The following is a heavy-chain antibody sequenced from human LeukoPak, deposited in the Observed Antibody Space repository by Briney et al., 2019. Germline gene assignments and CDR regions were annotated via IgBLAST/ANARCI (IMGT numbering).Heavy chain of an antibody. CDR3: ARRSLIAAAPTTFDY. D-gene: IGHD6-13*01. J-gene: IGHJ4*02. CDR2: INHSAST. V-gene: IGHV4-34*01. Sequence: SETLSLTCAVYGGSFSGYDLSWIRQPPGKGLEWIGEINHSASTNYNPALKSRVTISVDTSKNQFSLKLSSVTAADTAVYYCARRSLIAAAPTTFDYWGQGTLVTVSS. CDR1: GGSFSGYD.